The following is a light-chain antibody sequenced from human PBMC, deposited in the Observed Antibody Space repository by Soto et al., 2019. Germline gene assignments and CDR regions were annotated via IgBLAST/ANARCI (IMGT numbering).Light chain of an antibody. CDR1: ASNIESNT. V-gene: IGLV1-44*01. CDR2: SND. J-gene: IGLJ1*01. CDR3: AAWADRLNGYV. Sequence: QSVLTQPPSASATPGQRVTISCSGGASNIESNTVTWYKQLPGTAPKLVIYSNDDRPSGVPARFSGSRSGTSASLAISGLQSDDEADYFCAAWADRLNGYVFGGGTKVTVL.